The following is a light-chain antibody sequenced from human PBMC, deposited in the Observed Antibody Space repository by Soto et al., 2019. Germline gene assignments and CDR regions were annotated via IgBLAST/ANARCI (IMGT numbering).Light chain of an antibody. CDR2: EVN. Sequence: QSVLTQPPSASGSPGHSVTLSCTGTSSDVGGYNYVSWYQQHPGKAPKLIISEVNKRPSGVPDRFSGSKSGNTASLTVSGLQAEDEADYYCSSYTTSAPYVFGSGTKVTVL. J-gene: IGLJ1*01. CDR3: SSYTTSAPYV. V-gene: IGLV2-8*01. CDR1: SSDVGGYNY.